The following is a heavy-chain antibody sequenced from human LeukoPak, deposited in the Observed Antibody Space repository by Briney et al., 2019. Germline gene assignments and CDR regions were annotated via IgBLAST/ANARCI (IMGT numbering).Heavy chain of an antibody. CDR1: GGSISSYY. J-gene: IGHJ2*01. CDR3: ARDYSPYMDGYRDALDWYFDI. Sequence: SETLSLTCTVSGGSISSYYWSWIRQPAGKGLEWIGRIHTSGSTNYNPSLKSRVTMSVDTSKNQFSLKLSSVTAADTAVYYCARDYSPYMDGYRDALDWYFDIWGRGTLVTVSS. CDR2: IHTSGST. V-gene: IGHV4-4*07. D-gene: IGHD2-15*01.